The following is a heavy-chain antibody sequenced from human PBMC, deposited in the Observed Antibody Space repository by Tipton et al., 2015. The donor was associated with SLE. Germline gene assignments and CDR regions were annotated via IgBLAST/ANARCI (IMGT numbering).Heavy chain of an antibody. J-gene: IGHJ4*02. CDR1: GGSISTYY. CDR3: ARDTGVDIDY. Sequence: TLSLTCTVSGGSISTYYWSWIRQPPGKGLEWIGYIYYSGSTNCNPSLKSRVTISVDTSKNQFSLKLRSVTAADTAFYYCARDTGVDIDYWGQGTLVTVSS. CDR2: IYYSGST. D-gene: IGHD7-27*01. V-gene: IGHV4-59*01.